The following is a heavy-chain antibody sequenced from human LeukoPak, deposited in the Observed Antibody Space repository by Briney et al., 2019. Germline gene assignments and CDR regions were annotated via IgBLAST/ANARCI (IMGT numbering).Heavy chain of an antibody. D-gene: IGHD6-13*01. CDR3: ARKANGMAAPFDS. CDR1: GYNFSNYW. J-gene: IGHJ4*02. V-gene: IGHV5-51*01. CDR2: IYPGDSDT. Sequence: AESLKISCEASGYNFSNYWINRGRHKPAKGLEWMGIIYPGDSDTRYGPSFQGHVTISADRSANTAYLQWSRLEASDTAKYFCARKANGMAAPFDSWAQGTLVTVSS.